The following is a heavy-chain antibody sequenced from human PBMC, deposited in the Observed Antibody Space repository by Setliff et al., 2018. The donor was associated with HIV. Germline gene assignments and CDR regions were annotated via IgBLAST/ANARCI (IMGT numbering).Heavy chain of an antibody. CDR2: INHSGST. CDR3: ARGECSGGSCYPPDY. Sequence: PSETLSLTCAVYGGSFSGFYWNWIRQPPGKGLEWIGEINHSGSTNYNPSLESRVTISVDTSKNQFSLKLSSVTAADTAVYYCARGECSGGSCYPPDYWGQGTLVTVSS. CDR1: GGSFSGFY. D-gene: IGHD2-15*01. V-gene: IGHV4-34*01. J-gene: IGHJ4*02.